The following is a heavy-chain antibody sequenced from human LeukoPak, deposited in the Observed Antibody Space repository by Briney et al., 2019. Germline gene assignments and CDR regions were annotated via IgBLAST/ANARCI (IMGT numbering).Heavy chain of an antibody. Sequence: SETLSLTCAVYGGPFSGYYWSWIRQPPGKGLEWIGEINHSGSTNYNPSLKSRVTISVDTSKNQFSLKLSSVTAADTAVYYCARELHSSGWYSVYYFDYWGQGTLVTVSS. V-gene: IGHV4-34*01. CDR1: GGPFSGYY. CDR2: INHSGST. D-gene: IGHD6-19*01. J-gene: IGHJ4*02. CDR3: ARELHSSGWYSVYYFDY.